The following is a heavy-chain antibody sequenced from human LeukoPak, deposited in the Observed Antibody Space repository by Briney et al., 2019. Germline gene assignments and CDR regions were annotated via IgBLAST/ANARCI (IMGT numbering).Heavy chain of an antibody. V-gene: IGHV4-4*02. Sequence: SGTLSLTCAVSGGSISSSNWWSWVRQPAGKGLEWIGRIYFNGSANYSPSLKSRVTISLDTSKNQFSLKLYFVTAADTAVYYCARDWGYSSSLWGQGTRVTVSS. CDR1: GGSISSSNW. J-gene: IGHJ4*02. CDR3: ARDWGYSSSL. CDR2: IYFNGSA. D-gene: IGHD6-6*01.